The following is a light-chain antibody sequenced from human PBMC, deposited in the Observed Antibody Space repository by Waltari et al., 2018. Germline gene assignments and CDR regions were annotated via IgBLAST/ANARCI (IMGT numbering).Light chain of an antibody. CDR3: NSYAGRNRLGV. J-gene: IGLJ2*01. CDR1: DSDVGAYDF. V-gene: IGLV2-14*01. CDR2: EVS. Sequence: QSALTQPASVSGSPGQSITISCSGTDSDVGAYDFVSWYQQHPGKAPHLIIYEVSNRPSGISNRFSASKSGNTASLTISGLQADDEADYYCNSYAGRNRLGVFGGGTKVTVL.